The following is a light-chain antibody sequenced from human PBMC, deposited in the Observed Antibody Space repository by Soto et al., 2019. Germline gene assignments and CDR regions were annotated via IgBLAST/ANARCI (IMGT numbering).Light chain of an antibody. CDR2: AAS. J-gene: IGKJ4*01. CDR3: RKYNGE. Sequence: DIQMTQSPSSLSASVGDRVTITCRASQGIRKDLAWYQQQPGKVPNLLIYAASTLQAGVPSRFSGSGSGTDVSLTISSRQPEDVATDYCRKYNGEIGGGTKVEIK. CDR1: QGIRKD. V-gene: IGKV1-27*01.